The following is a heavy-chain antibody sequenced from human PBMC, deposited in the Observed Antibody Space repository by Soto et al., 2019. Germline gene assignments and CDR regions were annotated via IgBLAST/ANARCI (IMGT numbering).Heavy chain of an antibody. J-gene: IGHJ6*02. CDR3: VRGPTAAGMDV. D-gene: IGHD6-25*01. Sequence: QVQLQESGPGLLKPSETLSLTCTVSGDSIRSKCWSWIRQPPGKVLEWIGYIYNSEITNYKSSLKSRVTISIDTSKNQFSLKVTSVTAADTAVYYCVRGPTAAGMDVWGQGTTVTVSS. CDR2: IYNSEIT. V-gene: IGHV4-59*01. CDR1: GDSIRSKC.